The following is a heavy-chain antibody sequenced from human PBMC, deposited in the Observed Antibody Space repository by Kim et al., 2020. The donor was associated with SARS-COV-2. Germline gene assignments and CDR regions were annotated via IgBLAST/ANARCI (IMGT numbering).Heavy chain of an antibody. J-gene: IGHJ2*01. CDR1: GFTFDDYA. CDR3: AKAVGYIAVAGTGWYFDL. CDR2: ISWNSGSI. D-gene: IGHD6-19*01. V-gene: IGHV3-9*01. Sequence: GGSLRLSCAASGFTFDDYAMHWVRQAPGKGLEWVSGISWNSGSIGYADSVKGRFTISRDNAKNSLYLQMNSLRAEDTALYYCAKAVGYIAVAGTGWYFDLWGRGTLVTVSS.